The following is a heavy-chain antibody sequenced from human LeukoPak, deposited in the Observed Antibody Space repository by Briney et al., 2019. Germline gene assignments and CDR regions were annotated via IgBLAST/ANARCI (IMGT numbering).Heavy chain of an antibody. CDR2: IYYSGST. Sequence: SETLSLTCTVSGGSISSYYWSWIRQPPGKGLEWIGYIYYSGSTYYNPSLKSRVTISVDTSKNQFSLKLSSVTAADTAVYYCARHKVGWLTTADYWGQGTLVTVSS. D-gene: IGHD6-19*01. CDR3: ARHKVGWLTTADY. J-gene: IGHJ4*02. CDR1: GGSISSYY. V-gene: IGHV4-59*04.